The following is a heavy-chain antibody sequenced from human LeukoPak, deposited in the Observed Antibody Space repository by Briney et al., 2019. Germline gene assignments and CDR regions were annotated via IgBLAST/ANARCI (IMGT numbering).Heavy chain of an antibody. D-gene: IGHD3-10*01. CDR1: GGSISSGGYY. CDR2: IYYSGST. Sequence: PSETLSLTCTVSGGSISSGGYYWSWIRQHPGKGLEWIGYIYYSGSTNYNPSLKSRVTISVDTSKNQFSLKLTSVTAADTAVYYCARHDHTDLWYYYLDPWGQGALVTVSS. V-gene: IGHV4-61*08. CDR3: ARHDHTDLWYYYLDP. J-gene: IGHJ5*02.